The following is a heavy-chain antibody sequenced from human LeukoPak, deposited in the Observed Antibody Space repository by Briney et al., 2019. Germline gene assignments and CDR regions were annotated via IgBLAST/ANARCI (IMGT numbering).Heavy chain of an antibody. D-gene: IGHD4-17*01. Sequence: QAGGSLRLSCAASGFTVSSNYMSWARQAPGKGLEWVSVIYSGGSTYYADSVKGRFTISRDNSKNTLYLQMNSLRAEDTAVYYCARDLGYGDYVNWGQGTLVTVSS. J-gene: IGHJ4*02. CDR2: IYSGGST. CDR3: ARDLGYGDYVN. CDR1: GFTVSSNY. V-gene: IGHV3-53*01.